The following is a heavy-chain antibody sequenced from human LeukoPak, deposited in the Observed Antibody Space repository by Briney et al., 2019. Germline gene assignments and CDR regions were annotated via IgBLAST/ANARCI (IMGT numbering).Heavy chain of an antibody. V-gene: IGHV3-30-3*01. J-gene: IGHJ6*02. CDR3: ATAMTTIYYYYGMDV. CDR2: ISYDGSNK. CDR1: GFTFSSYA. D-gene: IGHD4-17*01. Sequence: GGSLRLSCAASGFTFSSYAMHWVRQAPGKGLEWVAVISYDGSNKYYADSVKGRFTISRDNSKNTLYLQMNSLRAEDTAVYYCATAMTTIYYYYGMDVWGQGTTVTVSS.